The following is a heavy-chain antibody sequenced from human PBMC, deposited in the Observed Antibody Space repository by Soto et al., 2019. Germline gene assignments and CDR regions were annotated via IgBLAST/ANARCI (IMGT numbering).Heavy chain of an antibody. CDR2: IIPIFGTA. D-gene: IGHD2-2*01. CDR3: AIPQMLLAIVLVPAAEWSAFDI. J-gene: IGHJ3*02. CDR1: GGTFSSYA. V-gene: IGHV1-69*12. Sequence: QVQLVQSGAEVKKPGSSVKVSCKASGGTFSSYAISWVRQAPGQGLEWMGGIIPIFGTANYAQKFQGRVTITADESTSTAYVELSSLRSEDTAVYYCAIPQMLLAIVLVPAAEWSAFDIWGQGTMVTVSS.